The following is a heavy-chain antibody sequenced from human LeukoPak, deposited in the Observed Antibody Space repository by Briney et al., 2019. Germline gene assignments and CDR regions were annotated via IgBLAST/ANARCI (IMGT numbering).Heavy chain of an antibody. J-gene: IGHJ4*02. CDR1: GXSFSTCA. D-gene: IGHD5-18*01. V-gene: IGHV3-23*01. Sequence: GGSLRLSCAASGXSFSTCAVNWVRQAPGKGLEWVSTFSGGGDGALYADSVKGRFTISRDNSKNTLFLQMNSLRAEDTAVYYCAKRTRGYSYGTLDYWGQGTLVTVSS. CDR3: AKRTRGYSYGTLDY. CDR2: FSGGGDGA.